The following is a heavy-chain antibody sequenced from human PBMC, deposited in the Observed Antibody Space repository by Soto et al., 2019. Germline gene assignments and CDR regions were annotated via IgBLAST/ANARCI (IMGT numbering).Heavy chain of an antibody. CDR2: IVVGSGNT. Sequence: SVKVSCKASGFTFTSSAMQWVRQARGQRLEWIGWIVVGSGNTNYAQKFQERVTITRDMSTSTAYMELSSLRSEDTAVYYCAAAADFLRGYSSVPWGQGTLVTVSS. V-gene: IGHV1-58*02. J-gene: IGHJ5*02. CDR1: GFTFTSSA. CDR3: AAAADFLRGYSSVP. D-gene: IGHD6-19*01.